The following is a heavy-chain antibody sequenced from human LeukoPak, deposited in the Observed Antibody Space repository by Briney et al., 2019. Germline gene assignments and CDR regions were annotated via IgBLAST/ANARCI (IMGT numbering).Heavy chain of an antibody. CDR1: GFTFSSYS. CDR2: ISSSSSYI. V-gene: IGHV3-21*01. Sequence: GGSLRLSCAASGFTFSSYSMNWVRQAPGKGLEWVSSISSSSSYIYYADSVKGRFTISRDNAKNSLYLQMNSLRAEDTAVYYCARDPSYCSSTSCYVKDWYFDLWGRGTLVTVSS. D-gene: IGHD2-2*01. CDR3: ARDPSYCSSTSCYVKDWYFDL. J-gene: IGHJ2*01.